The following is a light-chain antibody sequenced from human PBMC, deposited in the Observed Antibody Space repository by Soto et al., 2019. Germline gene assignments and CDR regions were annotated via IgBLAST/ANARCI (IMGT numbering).Light chain of an antibody. J-gene: IGKJ2*01. CDR2: DTS. CDR1: PPVTPN. CDR3: QQRSTWPPD. V-gene: IGKV3-11*01. Sequence: IVLTQSPDTLSLSPGERAAISCRAIPPVTPNLAWYQQKPGLPPRLLMFDTSNRPAGVSARFRGTGYGTHFTLTIDSLEPEDFAVYYCQQRSTWPPDFGQGTKLE.